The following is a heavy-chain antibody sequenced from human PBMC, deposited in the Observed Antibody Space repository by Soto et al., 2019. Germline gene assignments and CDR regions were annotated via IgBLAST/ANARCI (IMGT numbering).Heavy chain of an antibody. CDR3: AKDKDTTCSPQDY. D-gene: IGHD2-15*01. Sequence: EVQLLESGGDLVQPGGSLRLSCAASGFTFTTYAMTWVRQAPGKGLEWVSAISGSGGSTYYADSVKGRLTISRDNSKNTQYLQMNSLRAEDTAVDYCAKDKDTTCSPQDYWGQGTLVTVSS. J-gene: IGHJ4*02. CDR2: ISGSGGST. V-gene: IGHV3-23*01. CDR1: GFTFTTYA.